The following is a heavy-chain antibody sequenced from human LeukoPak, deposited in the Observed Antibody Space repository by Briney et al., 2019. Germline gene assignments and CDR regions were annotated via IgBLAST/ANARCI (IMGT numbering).Heavy chain of an antibody. CDR3: ARGPSRWLEYYFDY. CDR2: MKRDGSEK. CDR1: GFTFSNYW. V-gene: IGHV3-7*01. Sequence: PGGSLRLSCAASGFTFSNYWMSWVRQAPGKGLEWVANMKRDGSEKYYVDSVKGRFTISRDNAKNSLYLQMNSLRAEDTAVYYCARGPSRWLEYYFDYWGQGTLVTVSS. J-gene: IGHJ4*02. D-gene: IGHD5-24*01.